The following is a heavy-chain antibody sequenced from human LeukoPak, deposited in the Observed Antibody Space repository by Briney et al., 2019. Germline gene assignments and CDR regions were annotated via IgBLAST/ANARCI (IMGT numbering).Heavy chain of an antibody. CDR1: GFTVSSNY. J-gene: IGHJ4*02. Sequence: GGSLRLSCAASGFTVSSNYMSWVRQAPGKGLEWVANIKQDGSEKYYVDSVKGRFTISRDNAKNSLYLQMNSLRAEDTAVYYCARDCGGSGDYWGQGTLVTVSS. D-gene: IGHD2-15*01. CDR2: IKQDGSEK. V-gene: IGHV3-7*01. CDR3: ARDCGGSGDY.